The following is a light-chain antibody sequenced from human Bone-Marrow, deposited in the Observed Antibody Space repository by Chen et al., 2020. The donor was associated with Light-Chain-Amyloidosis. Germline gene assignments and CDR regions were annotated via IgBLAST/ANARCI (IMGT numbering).Light chain of an antibody. J-gene: IGLJ2*01. V-gene: IGLV2-14*01. CDR3: SSYTSSPV. CDR2: DVS. Sequence: QSALTQPASVSGSPGPSITISCTGTSSDVGGYNYVSWYQQHPGKAPKLMIYDVSNRPSGVSNRFSGSKSGNTASLTISGLQAEDEADYYCSSYTSSPVFGGGTKLTVL. CDR1: SSDVGGYNY.